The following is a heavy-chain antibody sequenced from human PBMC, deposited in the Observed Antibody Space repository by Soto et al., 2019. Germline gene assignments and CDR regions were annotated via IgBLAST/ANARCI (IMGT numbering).Heavy chain of an antibody. J-gene: IGHJ4*01. CDR1: GYSFKTYD. V-gene: IGHV1-8*01. Sequence: QEQLVQSGTEVKKPGASVMVSCEALGYSFKTYDINWVRQASGQGLEWMGWMNPNSGNTGYAQKFQGRVSMTRDTSTDTAYMVLSGLRFDDKAVYYCARFRGSSQSDLWGHGNLVTVSS. D-gene: IGHD3-10*01. CDR3: ARFRGSSQSDL. CDR2: MNPNSGNT.